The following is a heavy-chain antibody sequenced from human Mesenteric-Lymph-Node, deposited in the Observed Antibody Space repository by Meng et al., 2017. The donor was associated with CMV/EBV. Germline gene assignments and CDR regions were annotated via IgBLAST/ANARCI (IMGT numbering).Heavy chain of an antibody. D-gene: IGHD2-2*01. J-gene: IGHJ6*02. Sequence: GGSLRLSCAASGFTFDDYAMHWVRQAPGKGLEWVSGISWNSGSIGYADSVKGRFTISRDNAKNSLYLQMNSLRAEDTALYYCAKGDRICSSTSCYYYYGMDVWGQGTTVTVSS. CDR2: ISWNSGSI. V-gene: IGHV3-9*01. CDR1: GFTFDDYA. CDR3: AKGDRICSSTSCYYYYGMDV.